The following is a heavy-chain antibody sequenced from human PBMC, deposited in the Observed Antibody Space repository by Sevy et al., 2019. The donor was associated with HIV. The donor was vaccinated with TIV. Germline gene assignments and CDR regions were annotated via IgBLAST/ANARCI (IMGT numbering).Heavy chain of an antibody. D-gene: IGHD3-3*01. V-gene: IGHV4-59*01. CDR2: FYYTGST. CDR3: ARQGGVVAYGTDV. Sequence: SETLSLTCTVSSGSSSPYYCSWIRQPPGKGLGWVGYFYYTGSTNSNPSMEGRATISGDASRTQYFLKLTSVTAAATAVYYCARQGGVVAYGTDVWGQGTTVTVSS. J-gene: IGHJ6*02. CDR1: SGSSSPYY.